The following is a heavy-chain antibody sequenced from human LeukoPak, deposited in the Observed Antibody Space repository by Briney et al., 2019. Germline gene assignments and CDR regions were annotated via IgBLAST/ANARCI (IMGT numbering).Heavy chain of an antibody. D-gene: IGHD2-2*02. CDR2: INSDGSST. CDR3: ARGAIVVVPAAIEGFDP. Sequence: GGSLRPSCAASGFTFSSYWMHWVRQAPGKGLVWVSRINSDGSSTSYADSVKGRFTISRDNAKNTLYLQMNSLRAEDTAVYYCARGAIVVVPAAIEGFDPWGQGTLVTVSS. CDR1: GFTFSSYW. J-gene: IGHJ5*02. V-gene: IGHV3-74*01.